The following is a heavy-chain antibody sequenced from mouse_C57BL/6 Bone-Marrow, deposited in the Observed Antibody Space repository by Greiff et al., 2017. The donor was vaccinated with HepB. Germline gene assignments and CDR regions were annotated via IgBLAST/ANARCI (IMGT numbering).Heavy chain of an antibody. D-gene: IGHD1-1*01. CDR1: GFSLTSYG. CDR2: IWSGGST. CDR3: ARNCITTVVAQYYDAMDY. Sequence: VQLQQSGPGLVQPSQSLSITCTVSGFSLTSYGVHWVRQSPGKGLEWLGVIWSGGSTDYNAAFISRLSISKDNSKSQVFFKMNSLQADDTAIYYCARNCITTVVAQYYDAMDYGGQGTSVTVSS. J-gene: IGHJ4*01. V-gene: IGHV2-2*01.